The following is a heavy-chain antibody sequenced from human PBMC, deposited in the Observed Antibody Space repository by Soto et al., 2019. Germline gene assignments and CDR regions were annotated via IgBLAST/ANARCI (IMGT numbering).Heavy chain of an antibody. CDR3: ASRLVDTAMVSYYYGMDV. V-gene: IGHV1-69*13. CDR2: IIPIFGTA. CDR1: GGTFSSYA. J-gene: IGHJ6*02. D-gene: IGHD5-18*01. Sequence: ASVKVSCKASGGTFSSYAISWVRQAPGQGLEWMGGIIPIFGTANYAQKFQGRVTITADESTSTAYMELSSLRSEDTAVYYCASRLVDTAMVSYYYGMDVWGQGTTVTVSS.